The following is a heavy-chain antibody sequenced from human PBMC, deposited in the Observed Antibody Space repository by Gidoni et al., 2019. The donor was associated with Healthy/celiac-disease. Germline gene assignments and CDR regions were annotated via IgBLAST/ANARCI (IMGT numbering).Heavy chain of an antibody. J-gene: IGHJ6*03. CDR3: ARDYYDILTGYYTIYYYYYYMDV. CDR2: IWYDGSNK. V-gene: IGHV3-33*01. CDR1: GFTFSSYG. Sequence: QVQLVESGGGVVQPGRSLRLSCAASGFTFSSYGMHWVRQAPGKGLEWVAVIWYDGSNKYYADSVKGRFTISRDNSKNTLYLQMNSLRAEDTAVYYCARDYYDILTGYYTIYYYYYYMDVWGKGTTVTVSS. D-gene: IGHD3-9*01.